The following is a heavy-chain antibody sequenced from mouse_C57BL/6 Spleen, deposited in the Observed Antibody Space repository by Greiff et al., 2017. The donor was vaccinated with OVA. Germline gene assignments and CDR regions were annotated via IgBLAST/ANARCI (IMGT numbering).Heavy chain of an antibody. V-gene: IGHV7-3*01. Sequence: EVKVVESGGGLVQPGGSLSLSCAASGFTFTDYYMSWVRQPPGKALEWLGFIRNKANGYTTEYSASVTGRFTLSRDNSQGIRYLQMNALRAEDSATYDCARKGVLYYFDYWGQGTTLTVSS. CDR2: IRNKANGYTT. J-gene: IGHJ2*01. CDR1: GFTFTDYY. CDR3: ARKGVLYYFDY.